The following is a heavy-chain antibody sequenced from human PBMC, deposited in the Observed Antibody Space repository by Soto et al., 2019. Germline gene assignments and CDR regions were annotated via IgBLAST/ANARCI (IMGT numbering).Heavy chain of an antibody. CDR2: IKQEGSEK. V-gene: IGHV3-7*05. CDR3: ARVNDYGDYVGFWDGMDV. D-gene: IGHD4-17*01. Sequence: PGGSRRLSCAASVFTFSSYWMSGVRQAPGKGWGWVANIKQEGSEKYYVASVKGRFTTSRDNGKNSLYLQMNSLRAEDKAVYYCARVNDYGDYVGFWDGMDVWGQGTTVTVSS. J-gene: IGHJ6*02. CDR1: VFTFSSYW.